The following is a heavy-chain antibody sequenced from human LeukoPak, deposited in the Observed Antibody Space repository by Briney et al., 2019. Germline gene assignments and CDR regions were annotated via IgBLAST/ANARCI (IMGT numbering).Heavy chain of an antibody. CDR1: GDSIGRGSYY. D-gene: IGHD3-9*01. V-gene: IGHV4-61*02. Sequence: SETLSLTCAVSGDSIGRGSYYWGWIRQPAGKAPEWIGRIFNTGSTSYNPSLKSRVTISVDTSKNQFSLKLSSVTAADTAVYYCLLRYFDWLLHSDYFDYWGQGTLVTVSS. J-gene: IGHJ4*02. CDR3: LLRYFDWLLHSDYFDY. CDR2: IFNTGST.